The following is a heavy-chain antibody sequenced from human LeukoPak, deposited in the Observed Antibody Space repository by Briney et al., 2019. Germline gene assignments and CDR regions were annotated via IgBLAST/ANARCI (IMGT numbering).Heavy chain of an antibody. Sequence: PSETLSLTCAVYGGSFSGYYWSWIRQPPGKGLEWIGEINHRGSTNYNPSLKSRVTISVDTSKNQFSLKLSSVTAADTAVYYCARDLYSYGTIDIWGQGTMVTVSS. CDR1: GGSFSGYY. V-gene: IGHV4-34*01. CDR2: INHRGST. J-gene: IGHJ3*02. CDR3: ARDLYSYGTIDI. D-gene: IGHD5-18*01.